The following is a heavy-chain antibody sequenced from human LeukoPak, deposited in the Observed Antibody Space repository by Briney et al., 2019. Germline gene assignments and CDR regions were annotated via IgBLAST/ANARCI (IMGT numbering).Heavy chain of an antibody. CDR2: IYHSGST. CDR1: GYSISSGYY. Sequence: SETLSLTCAVSGYSISSGYYWGWIRQPPGKGLEWIGRIYHSGSTYYNPSLKSRVTISVDTSKNQFSLKLSSVTAADTAVYYCARDRIGDFDYWGQGTLVTVSS. V-gene: IGHV4-38-2*02. J-gene: IGHJ4*02. CDR3: ARDRIGDFDY. D-gene: IGHD3-16*01.